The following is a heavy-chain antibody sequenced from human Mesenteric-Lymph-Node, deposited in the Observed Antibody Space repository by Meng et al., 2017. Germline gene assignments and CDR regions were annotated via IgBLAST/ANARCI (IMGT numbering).Heavy chain of an antibody. D-gene: IGHD4-23*01. CDR2: IWSVGSNR. CDR1: GFTFRSYG. CDR3: ARGYYGGNSDFDY. J-gene: IGHJ4*02. V-gene: IGHV3-33*01. Sequence: QVQLVESGGGVVQPGRSLRLSCAASGFTFRSYGMHWVRQAPGKGLEWVAVIWSVGSNRYYADSVKGRFAISRDISKNTLILQMNSLRAEDTAVYYCARGYYGGNSDFDYWGQGTLVTVSS.